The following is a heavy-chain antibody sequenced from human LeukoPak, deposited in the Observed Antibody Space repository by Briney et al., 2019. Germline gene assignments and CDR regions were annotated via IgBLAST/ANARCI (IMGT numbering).Heavy chain of an antibody. CDR2: ISSSGSAK. Sequence: PGGSLRLSCAASGFTFSNYGLNWVRQAPGKGLEWVSHISSSGSAKYYADSVKGRFTISRDNAKNSLYLQMNSLRDEDTAVFYCTSGSGHWRQGTLVTVSS. V-gene: IGHV3-48*02. CDR3: TSGSGH. D-gene: IGHD2-2*03. J-gene: IGHJ4*02. CDR1: GFTFSNYG.